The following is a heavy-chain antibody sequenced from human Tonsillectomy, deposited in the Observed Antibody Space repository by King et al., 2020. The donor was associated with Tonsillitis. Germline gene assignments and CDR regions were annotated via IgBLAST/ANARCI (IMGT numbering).Heavy chain of an antibody. J-gene: IGHJ4*02. V-gene: IGHV7-4-1*02. CDR2: INTNTGNP. CDR1: GYTFTRYA. CDR3: ARPRVPSPSYYFDY. Sequence: VQLVESGSELKKPGASVKVSCKASGYTFTRYAMNWVRQAPGQGLEWMGWINTNTGNPTYAQGFTGRFVFSLDTSVSTSYLQIRSLKTEDTAVYYCARPRVPSPSYYFDYWGQGTLVTVSS. D-gene: IGHD2-2*01.